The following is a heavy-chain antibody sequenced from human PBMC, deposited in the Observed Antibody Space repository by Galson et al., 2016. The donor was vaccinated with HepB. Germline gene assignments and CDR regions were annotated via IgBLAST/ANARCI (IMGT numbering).Heavy chain of an antibody. V-gene: IGHV6-1*01. CDR1: GDSVSSNDAA. CDR3: ARDGPATHDAFDF. J-gene: IGHJ3*01. CDR2: TYYRSKWYS. Sequence: AISGDSVSSNDAAWNWIRQSPSRGLEWLGRTYYRSKWYSAYASSVKSRITINPDTSKNQFSLHLNSVTPEDTAVYYCARDGPATHDAFDFWGQGTMVTVSS.